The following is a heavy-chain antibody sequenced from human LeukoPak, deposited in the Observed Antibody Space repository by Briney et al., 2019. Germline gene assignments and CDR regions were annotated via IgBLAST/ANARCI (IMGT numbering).Heavy chain of an antibody. CDR3: ARGLRFLEWLEDEYYLDY. CDR1: GGSFSGYY. D-gene: IGHD3-3*01. J-gene: IGHJ4*02. V-gene: IGHV4-34*01. CDR2: INHSGST. Sequence: SETLSLTCAVYGGSFSGYYWSWIRQPPGKGLEWIGEINHSGSTNYNPSLKSRVTISVDTSKNQFSLKLSSVTAADTAVYYCARGLRFLEWLEDEYYLDYWGQGTLVTVSS.